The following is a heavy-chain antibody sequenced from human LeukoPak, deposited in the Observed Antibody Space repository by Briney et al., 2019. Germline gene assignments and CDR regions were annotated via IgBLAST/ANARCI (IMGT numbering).Heavy chain of an antibody. CDR1: GFTFSSYG. Sequence: GGSLRLSCAASGFTFSSYGMHWVPQAPGKGLEWVAVISYDGSNKYYADSVKGRFTISRDNSKNTLYLQMNSLRAEDTAVYYCAKDTGYSSSWYNFDYWGQGTLVTVSS. J-gene: IGHJ4*02. CDR2: ISYDGSNK. D-gene: IGHD6-13*01. CDR3: AKDTGYSSSWYNFDY. V-gene: IGHV3-30*18.